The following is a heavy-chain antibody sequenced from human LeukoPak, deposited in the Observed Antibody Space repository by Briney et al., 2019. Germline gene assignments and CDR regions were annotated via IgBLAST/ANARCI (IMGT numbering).Heavy chain of an antibody. V-gene: IGHV3-23*01. CDR3: TDDFWSGYETGDY. Sequence: GGSLRLSCAASGFTFSDYYMSWVRQAPGKGLEWVSAISGSGGSTYYADSVKGRFTISRDNSKNTLYLQMNSLRAEDTAVYYCTDDFWSGYETGDYWGQGTLVTVSS. CDR2: ISGSGGST. J-gene: IGHJ4*02. D-gene: IGHD3-3*01. CDR1: GFTFSDYY.